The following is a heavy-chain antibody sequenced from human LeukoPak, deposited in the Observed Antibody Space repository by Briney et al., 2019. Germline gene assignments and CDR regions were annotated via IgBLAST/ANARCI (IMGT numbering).Heavy chain of an antibody. CDR1: GFTFSSYA. V-gene: IGHV3-23*01. D-gene: IGHD3-3*01. CDR3: AKGVLSYFDY. Sequence: GASLRLSCAASGFTFSSYAMSWVRQAPGKGLEWVSAIRSSGGGTYSEDSVKGRFTNSRDNSKNTLYLQINSLTAEDTAVYFCAKGVLSYFDYWVQGTLAAGSS. CDR2: IRSSGGGT. J-gene: IGHJ4*02.